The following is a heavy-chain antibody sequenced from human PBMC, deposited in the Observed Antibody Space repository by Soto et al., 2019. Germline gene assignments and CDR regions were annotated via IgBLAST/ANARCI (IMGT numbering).Heavy chain of an antibody. CDR1: GFTFSSYG. V-gene: IGHV3-30*18. Sequence: GGSLRLSCAASGFTFSSYGMHWVRQAPGKWLEWVAVISYDGSNKYYADSVKGRFTISRDNSKNTLYLQMNSLRAEDTAVYYCAKGFGVVIKTYYYYGMDVWGQGXTVTVSS. J-gene: IGHJ6*02. CDR2: ISYDGSNK. D-gene: IGHD3-3*01. CDR3: AKGFGVVIKTYYYYGMDV.